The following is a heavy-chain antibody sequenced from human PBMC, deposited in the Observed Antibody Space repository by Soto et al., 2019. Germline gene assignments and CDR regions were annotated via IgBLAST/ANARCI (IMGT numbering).Heavy chain of an antibody. V-gene: IGHV4-61*01. J-gene: IGHJ5*02. Sequence: ATETLSLTCTVSGGSVSSVSYYWIWIRQPPGKGLEWIGYIYYSGSTNYNPSLKSRVTISVDTSKNQFSLKLSSVTAADTAAYYCARGRDVLRGGSWFDPWGQGNLVTVLS. CDR3: ARGRDVLRGGSWFDP. D-gene: IGHD4-17*01. CDR1: GGSVSSVSYY. CDR2: IYYSGST.